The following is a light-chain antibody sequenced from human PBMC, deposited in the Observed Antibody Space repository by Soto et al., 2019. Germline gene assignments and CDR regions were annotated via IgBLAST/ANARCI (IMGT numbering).Light chain of an antibody. Sequence: QSALTQPASVSGSPGQSITISCTGSSSDVGSYNLVSWYQHHRGKRPKLIIYEVSKRPSGVSNRFSGSKSGNTASLTISGLPAEDEADYYCCSYAGSRVYGVFGGGTKLTVL. J-gene: IGLJ2*01. CDR1: SSDVGSYNL. V-gene: IGLV2-23*02. CDR2: EVS. CDR3: CSYAGSRVYGV.